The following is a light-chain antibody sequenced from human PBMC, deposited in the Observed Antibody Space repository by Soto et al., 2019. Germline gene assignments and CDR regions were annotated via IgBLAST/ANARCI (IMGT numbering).Light chain of an antibody. V-gene: IGKV1-39*01. Sequence: TQSPGTLSLSPGERVTLSSRASQTITANYLAWYQQKPGKAPKLLIYAASSLQSGVPSRFSGSGSGTDFTLTISSLQPEDFATYYCQQSYSTPPFTFGQGTRLEIK. J-gene: IGKJ5*01. CDR2: AAS. CDR1: QTITANY. CDR3: QQSYSTPPFT.